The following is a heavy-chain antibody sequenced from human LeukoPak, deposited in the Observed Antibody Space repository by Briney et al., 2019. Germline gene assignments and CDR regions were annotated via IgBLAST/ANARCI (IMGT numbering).Heavy chain of an antibody. CDR2: ISYDGSNK. CDR3: AKGGYYYDSSGFDY. V-gene: IGHV3-30*18. CDR1: GFTFSSYG. D-gene: IGHD3-22*01. Sequence: GRSLRLSCAASGFTFSSYGMHWVRQAPGKGLEWVAVISYDGSNKYYADSVKGRFTISRDNSKNTLYLQMNSLRAEDTAVYYCAKGGYYYDSSGFDYWGQGTLVTVSS. J-gene: IGHJ4*02.